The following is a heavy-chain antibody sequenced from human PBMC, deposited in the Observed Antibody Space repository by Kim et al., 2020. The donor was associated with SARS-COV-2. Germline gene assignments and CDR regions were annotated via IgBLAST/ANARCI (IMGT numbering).Heavy chain of an antibody. J-gene: IGHJ3*02. V-gene: IGHV1-24*01. D-gene: IGHD3-10*01. CDR2: FDPEDGET. Sequence: ASVKVSCKVSGYTLTELSMHWVRQAPGKGLEWMGGFDPEDGETIYAQKFQGRVTMTEDTSTDTAYMELSSLRSEDTAVYYCATYPRSYGSGYRAFDIWGQGTMVTVSS. CDR1: GYTLTELS. CDR3: ATYPRSYGSGYRAFDI.